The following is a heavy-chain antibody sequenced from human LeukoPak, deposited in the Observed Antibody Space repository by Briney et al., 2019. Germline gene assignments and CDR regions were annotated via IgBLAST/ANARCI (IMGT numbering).Heavy chain of an antibody. D-gene: IGHD1-14*01. V-gene: IGHV3-48*02. J-gene: IGHJ3*02. CDR3: ARRTWDCDRTFDI. CDR1: GLTFSSYS. CDR2: ISGSSSII. Sequence: GGSLRLSCAASGLTFSSYSMSWVRQAPGKGLEWVSYISGSSSIIYYADSVKGRFTISRDNAKNSLYLQMNSLRDEDTAVYYCARRTWDCDRTFDIWGQGTMVTVSS.